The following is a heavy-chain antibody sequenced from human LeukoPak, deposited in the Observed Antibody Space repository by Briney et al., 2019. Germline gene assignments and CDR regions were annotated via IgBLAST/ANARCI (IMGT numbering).Heavy chain of an antibody. CDR2: IYYNGNS. J-gene: IGHJ4*02. CDR1: GVSLSSYY. D-gene: IGHD3-22*01. Sequence: PSETLSLTCTVSGVSLSSYYWSWIRQSPGKGLEWIGYIYYNGNSNYNPSLKSRVTISVDTSKNQFSLKLSSVTAADTAVYYCARGPYYYNSDAAYYFDYWGQGALVTVSS. CDR3: ARGPYYYNSDAAYYFDY. V-gene: IGHV4-59*01.